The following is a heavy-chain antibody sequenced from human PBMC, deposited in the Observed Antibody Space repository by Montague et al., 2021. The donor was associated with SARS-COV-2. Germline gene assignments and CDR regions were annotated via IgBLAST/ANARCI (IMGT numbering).Heavy chain of an antibody. CDR2: ISSSGSTI. CDR1: GFTFSSYE. D-gene: IGHD3-22*01. V-gene: IGHV3-48*03. Sequence: SLRLSCAASGFTFSSYEMNWVRQAPGKGLEWVSYISSSGSTIYYADSVKGRFTISRGNAKNSLYLQVNSLRAEDTAVYYCARTYYYDSSGYSNWPYFDYWGQGTLVTVSS. J-gene: IGHJ4*02. CDR3: ARTYYYDSSGYSNWPYFDY.